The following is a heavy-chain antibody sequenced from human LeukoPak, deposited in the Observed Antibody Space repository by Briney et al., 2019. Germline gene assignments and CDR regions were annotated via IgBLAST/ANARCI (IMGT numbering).Heavy chain of an antibody. J-gene: IGHJ6*03. CDR1: VFTFCNYL. CDR3: ARERQWLVVYYYMDV. Sequence: PGGALRLSCLASVFTFCNYLVSWVRQAPGRGLEGVSNTNQDGSEKYCVDSVKGRFTISRDNAKNSLYLQMNSLRAEDTAVYYCARERQWLVVYYYMDVWGKGTTVTVSS. V-gene: IGHV3-7*01. D-gene: IGHD6-19*01. CDR2: TNQDGSEK.